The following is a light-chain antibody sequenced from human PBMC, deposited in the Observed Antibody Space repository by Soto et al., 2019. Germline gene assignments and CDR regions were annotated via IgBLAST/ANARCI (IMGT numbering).Light chain of an antibody. V-gene: IGKV3-11*01. J-gene: IGKJ4*01. Sequence: EIVMTESPDTLSMSQGERATLSCRASQSVRSYLAWYTTTPGQATRLVIYDASNRATGIPARFSGSGSGTDFSLTISSLEPEDFAVYYCQQRSNWPLTFGGGTKVDIK. CDR1: QSVRSY. CDR2: DAS. CDR3: QQRSNWPLT.